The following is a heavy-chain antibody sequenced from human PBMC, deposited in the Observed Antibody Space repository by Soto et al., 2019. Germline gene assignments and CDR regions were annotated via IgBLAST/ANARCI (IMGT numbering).Heavy chain of an antibody. J-gene: IGHJ5*02. CDR2: INHSGST. CDR3: ARGHGYGGSGWYGNWFDP. CDR1: GGSISSSKW. D-gene: IGHD6-19*01. V-gene: IGHV4-4*02. Sequence: SETLSLTCAVSGGSISSSKWGSWVRPPPGKGLEWIGEINHSGSTNYNPSLKSRVTISVDTSKNQFSLKLGSVTAADTAVYYCARGHGYGGSGWYGNWFDPWGQGTLVTVSS.